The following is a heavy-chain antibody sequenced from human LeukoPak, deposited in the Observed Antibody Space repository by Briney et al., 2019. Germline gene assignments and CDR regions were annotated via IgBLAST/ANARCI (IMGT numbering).Heavy chain of an antibody. CDR2: INHSGST. D-gene: IGHD3-22*01. Sequence: SETLSLTCAVYGGSFSGYYWSWIRQPPGKGLEWIGEINHSGSTNYNPSLKSRVTISVDTSKNQFSLKLSSVTAADTAVCYCARGHFYDSSGYYGYLGQGTLVTVSS. V-gene: IGHV4-34*01. CDR1: GGSFSGYY. CDR3: ARGHFYDSSGYYGY. J-gene: IGHJ4*02.